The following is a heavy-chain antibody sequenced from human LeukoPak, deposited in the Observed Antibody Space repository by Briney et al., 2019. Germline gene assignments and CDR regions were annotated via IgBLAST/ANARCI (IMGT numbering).Heavy chain of an antibody. J-gene: IGHJ4*02. V-gene: IGHV3-7*01. Sequence: PGGSLRLSCAASGFTFSRHWMSWVRQAPGKGLEWVANIKEDGSEKYYVDSMKGRFTISRDNARNSLYLQMNSLRAEDTAVYYCAREVHAAVTDFDYWGQGTPVTVSS. CDR2: IKEDGSEK. D-gene: IGHD6-13*01. CDR3: AREVHAAVTDFDY. CDR1: GFTFSRHW.